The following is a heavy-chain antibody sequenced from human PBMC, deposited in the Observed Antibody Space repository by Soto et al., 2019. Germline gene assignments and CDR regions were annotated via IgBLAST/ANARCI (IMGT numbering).Heavy chain of an antibody. CDR2: IKHGGSEK. V-gene: IGHV3-7*01. J-gene: IGHJ3*02. CDR1: GFTFSNYW. D-gene: IGHD2-21*02. CDR3: ARTALWASDI. Sequence: GGSLRLSCAASGFTFSNYWMSWVRQAPGKGLEWVANIKHGGSEKCYVDSVKGRFTISRDNAKNSLFLQMNSLRAEDTAVYYYARTALWASDIWGQGTMFTVSS.